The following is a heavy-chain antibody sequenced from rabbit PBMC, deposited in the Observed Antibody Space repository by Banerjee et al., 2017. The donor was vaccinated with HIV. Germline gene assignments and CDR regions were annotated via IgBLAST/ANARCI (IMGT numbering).Heavy chain of an antibody. CDR2: IYAGSSGST. V-gene: IGHV1S40*01. Sequence: QSLEESGGDLVKPGASLTLTCTASGFSFSSSYWICWVRQAPGKGLEWIACIYAGSSGSTYYASWAKGRFTIAKTSSTTVSLQMNSLTAADTATYFCARGYDDYDARLDLWGPGTLVTVS. CDR1: GFSFSSSYW. J-gene: IGHJ6*01. D-gene: IGHD2-1*01. CDR3: ARGYDDYDARLDL.